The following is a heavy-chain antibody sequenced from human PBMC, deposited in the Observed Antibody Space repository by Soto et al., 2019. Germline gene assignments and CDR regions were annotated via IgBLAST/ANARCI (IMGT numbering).Heavy chain of an antibody. Sequence: SETLSLTCTVSGDSVTSGDYYWSWIRQPPGKGLEWIGYIYYSGNTNYSPSLKSRVAISLDTSHNQFSLKLSSVTAADTAVYFCAIIPVDTYMSYWFDPWGQGTLGTVSS. CDR1: GDSVTSGDYY. CDR3: AIIPVDTYMSYWFDP. V-gene: IGHV4-61*08. D-gene: IGHD5-18*01. J-gene: IGHJ5*01. CDR2: IYYSGNT.